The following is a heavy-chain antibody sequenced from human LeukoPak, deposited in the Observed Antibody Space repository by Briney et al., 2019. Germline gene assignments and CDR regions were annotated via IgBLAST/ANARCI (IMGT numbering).Heavy chain of an antibody. CDR2: ISSSGSTI. CDR1: GFTFSSYE. CDR3: ASGYCSGGSCYSG. Sequence: PGGSLRLSCAASGFTFSSYEMNWVRQAPGKGLEWVSYISSSGSTIYYAESVKGRFTISRDNAKNSLYLQMNSLRVEDTAVYYCASGYCSGGSCYSGWGQGTLVTVSS. D-gene: IGHD2-15*01. J-gene: IGHJ4*02. V-gene: IGHV3-48*03.